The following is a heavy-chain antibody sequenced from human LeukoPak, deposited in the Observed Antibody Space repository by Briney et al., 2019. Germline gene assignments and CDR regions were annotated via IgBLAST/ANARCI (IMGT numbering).Heavy chain of an antibody. CDR3: ARAQGLPYYDFWSGYLHFDY. D-gene: IGHD3-3*01. V-gene: IGHV1-18*01. J-gene: IGHJ4*02. CDR1: GYTFTGHG. Sequence: GASVKVSCKASGYTFTGHGITWVRQAPGRGLEWMGWISAYSGNTNYAQKLQGRVTLTIDISTSTAYMELRSLRPDDTAVYYCARAQGLPYYDFWSGYLHFDYWGQGTLVTVSS. CDR2: ISAYSGNT.